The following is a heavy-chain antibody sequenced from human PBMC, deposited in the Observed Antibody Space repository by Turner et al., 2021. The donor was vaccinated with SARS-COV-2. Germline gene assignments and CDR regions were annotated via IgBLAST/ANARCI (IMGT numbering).Heavy chain of an antibody. V-gene: IGHV1-18*01. CDR1: GYTFTSYG. Sequence: CKASGYTFTSYGISWVRQAPGQGLEWMGWISAYNGNTNYAQKLQGRVTMTEDTSADTAYMELSSLRSEDTAVYYCATGYAYCGGDCSIDYWGQGTLVTVSS. J-gene: IGHJ4*02. CDR3: ATGYAYCGGDCSIDY. CDR2: ISAYNGNT. D-gene: IGHD2-21*02.